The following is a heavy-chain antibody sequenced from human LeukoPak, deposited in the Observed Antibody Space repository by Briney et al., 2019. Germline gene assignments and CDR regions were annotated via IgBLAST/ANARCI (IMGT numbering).Heavy chain of an antibody. Sequence: PGGSLRLSCAVSGFGVTNNYMSWVRQAPGKGLEWVSVFYVGGATYYADSVKGRFTISRDSSKNTLYLQMNSLRAEDTAVYYCAARPPRAVAGPFDYWGQGTLVTVSS. V-gene: IGHV3-53*01. J-gene: IGHJ4*02. CDR3: AARPPRAVAGPFDY. CDR1: GFGVTNNY. CDR2: FYVGGAT. D-gene: IGHD6-19*01.